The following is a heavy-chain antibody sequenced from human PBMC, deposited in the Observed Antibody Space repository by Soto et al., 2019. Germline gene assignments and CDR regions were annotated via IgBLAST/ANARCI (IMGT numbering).Heavy chain of an antibody. Sequence: PSETLSLTCTVSGGSIIGYYWTWIRQPPGKGLEWIGNIYYSGSTSYNTSLKSRVTISVDTSKNQFSLKMSSLIAADTAVYYCARGTGNTGNFDYWGQGILVT. CDR3: ARGTGNTGNFDY. CDR1: GGSIIGYY. D-gene: IGHD2-8*02. J-gene: IGHJ4*02. V-gene: IGHV4-59*01. CDR2: IYYSGST.